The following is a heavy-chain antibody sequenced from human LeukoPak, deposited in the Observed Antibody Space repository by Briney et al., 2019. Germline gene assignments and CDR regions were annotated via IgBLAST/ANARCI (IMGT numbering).Heavy chain of an antibody. D-gene: IGHD5-24*01. Sequence: GGSLTLFRAASGFTFSSYSMNWVRQAPGEGLGWVSYISRSSSTIYYADSVKGRFTISRDNAKNSLYLQMNSLRAEDTAVYYCARALEDYYYYYMDVWGKGTTVTVSS. CDR2: ISRSSSTI. J-gene: IGHJ6*03. V-gene: IGHV3-48*01. CDR3: ARALEDYYYYYMDV. CDR1: GFTFSSYS.